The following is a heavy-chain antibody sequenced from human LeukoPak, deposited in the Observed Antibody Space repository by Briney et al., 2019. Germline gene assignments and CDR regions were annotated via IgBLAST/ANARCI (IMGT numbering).Heavy chain of an antibody. Sequence: GGSLRLTCAASGFTFTSYAMSWVRQAPGKGLEWVSAISGSGGSTYYADSVKGRFTMSRDNSKNTLYLQMNSLRAEDTAVYYCAKLANIYYDSSSNYFDYWGQGTLVTVSS. V-gene: IGHV3-23*01. CDR3: AKLANIYYDSSSNYFDY. CDR1: GFTFTSYA. D-gene: IGHD3-22*01. J-gene: IGHJ4*02. CDR2: ISGSGGST.